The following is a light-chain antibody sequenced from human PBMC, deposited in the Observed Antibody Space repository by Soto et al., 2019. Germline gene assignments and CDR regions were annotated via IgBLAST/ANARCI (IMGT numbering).Light chain of an antibody. CDR3: QQYGTVPPRYT. CDR1: QRMSSNY. V-gene: IGKV3-20*01. J-gene: IGKJ2*01. CDR2: GTS. Sequence: LVLTQSPGTLYLSPGERATLSCRASQRMSSNYLAWYQQKPGQAPRLLSHGTSSRATGIPDRFSGSGSGTDFTLSISRLEPEDSAVYYCQQYGTVPPRYTFGQGTKLEIK.